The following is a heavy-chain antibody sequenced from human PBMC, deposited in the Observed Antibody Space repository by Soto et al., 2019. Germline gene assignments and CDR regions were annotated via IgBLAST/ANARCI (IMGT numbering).Heavy chain of an antibody. J-gene: IGHJ4*02. V-gene: IGHV1-18*04. CDR1: GYSFSDFG. CDR2: ISGKNGNT. Sequence: QVHLVQSGGELKKPGASVKVSCKASGYSFSDFGITWVRQAPGQGLEWMGWISGKNGNTNYAPKFQGRVTLTADTSTSTTYTKMRALTTDDTGIYYCARSDYYEDTGTFENWGQGTPVTVSS. D-gene: IGHD4-17*01. CDR3: ARSDYYEDTGTFEN.